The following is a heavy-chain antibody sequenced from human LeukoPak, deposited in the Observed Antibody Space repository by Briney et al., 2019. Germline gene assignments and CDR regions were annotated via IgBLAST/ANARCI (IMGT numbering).Heavy chain of an antibody. D-gene: IGHD1-26*01. CDR3: ANLIAGGGGRDY. J-gene: IGHJ4*02. Sequence: SETLSLTCTVSGAAVSSPHWIWIRQAPGKGLEWIGQSGSTNYNPSLESRVTISVDTSKNQLSLKMKSVTSADTAVYFCANLIAGGGGRDYWGQGALVTVSS. V-gene: IGHV4-59*02. CDR2: SGST. CDR1: GAAVSSPH.